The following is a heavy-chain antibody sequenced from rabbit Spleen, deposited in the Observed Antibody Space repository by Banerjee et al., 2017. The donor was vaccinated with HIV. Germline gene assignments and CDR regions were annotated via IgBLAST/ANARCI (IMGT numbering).Heavy chain of an antibody. Sequence: QLKETGGGLVQPGGSLTLSCKASGFDFSNCYMSWVRQAPGKGLEWIGYIDPLFGSTYFASWVNGRFTISSHNAQNTLYLQLNSLTAADTATYFCVRDGAGGSYFALRGPGTLVTVS. CDR2: IDPLFGST. V-gene: IGHV1S7*01. CDR3: VRDGAGGSYFAL. CDR1: GFDFSNCY. J-gene: IGHJ4*01. D-gene: IGHD8-1*01.